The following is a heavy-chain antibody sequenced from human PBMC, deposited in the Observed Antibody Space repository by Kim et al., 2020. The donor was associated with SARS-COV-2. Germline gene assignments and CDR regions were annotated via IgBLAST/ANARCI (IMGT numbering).Heavy chain of an antibody. V-gene: IGHV1-46*01. D-gene: IGHD3-22*01. Sequence: ASVKVSCKASGYTFTSYYMHWVRQAPGQGLEWMGIINPSGGSTSYAQKFQGRVTMTRDTSTSTVYMELSSLRSEDTAVYYCARVGVTMIDDYYYGMDVWGQGTTVTVSS. J-gene: IGHJ6*02. CDR3: ARVGVTMIDDYYYGMDV. CDR2: INPSGGST. CDR1: GYTFTSYY.